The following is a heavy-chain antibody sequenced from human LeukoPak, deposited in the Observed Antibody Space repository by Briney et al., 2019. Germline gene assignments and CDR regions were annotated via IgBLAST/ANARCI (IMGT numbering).Heavy chain of an antibody. V-gene: IGHV3-15*04. Sequence: PGGSLRLSCAASGFSFSDAWMSWVRQIPGKGLEWVGRIESKTDGGTTDYAAPVKGRFTISRDDSKNSLYLQMNSLKTEDTAVYYCVRRRVGVAPASDMWGQGTTVTVSS. CDR1: GFSFSDAW. CDR3: VRRRVGVAPASDM. J-gene: IGHJ3*02. D-gene: IGHD1-26*01. CDR2: IESKTDGGTT.